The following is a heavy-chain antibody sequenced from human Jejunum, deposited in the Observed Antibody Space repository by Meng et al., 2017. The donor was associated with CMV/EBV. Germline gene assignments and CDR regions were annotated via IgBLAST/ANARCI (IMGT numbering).Heavy chain of an antibody. V-gene: IGHV3-11*05. CDR2: ISGSSTVT. Sequence: QVQVVEAGGGLVVPGGSLSCACKASGFSFSDYYMTWIRHTPGKGPEWLAYISGSSTVTNYADSVKGRFTISRDNVNNLLYLQMNSLRADDTAVYYCTRDPRACDYWGQGTLVTVSS. CDR1: GFSFSDYY. CDR3: TRDPRACDY. J-gene: IGHJ4*02.